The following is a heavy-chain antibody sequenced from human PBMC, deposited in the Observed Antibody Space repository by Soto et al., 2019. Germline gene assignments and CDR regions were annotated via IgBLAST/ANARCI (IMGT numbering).Heavy chain of an antibody. V-gene: IGHV1-18*01. CDR2: ISAYNGNT. CDR1: GYTFTSYG. CDR3: ASILAGDYGDYYYYGMDV. D-gene: IGHD4-17*01. J-gene: IGHJ6*02. Sequence: ASVKVSCKASGYTFTSYGISWVRQAPGQGLEWMGWISAYNGNTNYAQKLQGRVTMTTDTSTSTAYMELRSLRSDDTAVYYCASILAGDYGDYYYYGMDVWGQGTTVTAP.